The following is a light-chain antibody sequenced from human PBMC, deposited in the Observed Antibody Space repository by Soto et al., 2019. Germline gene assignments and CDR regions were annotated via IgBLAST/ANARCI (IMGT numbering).Light chain of an antibody. J-gene: IGKJ2*01. CDR2: KAS. V-gene: IGKV1-5*03. CDR3: QQYNTYPYI. Sequence: DIQMTQSPSTLSASVGDRVTITCRASQSISSWLAWYQQKPGKAPKLLIYKASSLESGVPSRFSGSGSGTEFNLTISSLQPDDFASYYCQQYNTYPYIFGQGTKLEIK. CDR1: QSISSW.